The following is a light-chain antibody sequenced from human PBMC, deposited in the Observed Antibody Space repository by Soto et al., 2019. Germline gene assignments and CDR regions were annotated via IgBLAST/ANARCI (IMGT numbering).Light chain of an antibody. J-gene: IGKJ1*01. CDR2: GAS. CDR3: QQYASSPT. Sequence: EIVMTQSPATLSVSPGERATLAFRASQSVSSNLAWYQQKPGQAPRLLIYGASSRATGIPDRFSGSGSGTDFTLTISRLEPEDSAVYYCQQYASSPTFGQGTKVDI. CDR1: QSVSSN. V-gene: IGKV3-20*01.